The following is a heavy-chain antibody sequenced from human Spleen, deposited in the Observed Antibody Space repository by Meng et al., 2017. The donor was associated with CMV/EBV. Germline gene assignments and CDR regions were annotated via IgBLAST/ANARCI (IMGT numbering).Heavy chain of an antibody. J-gene: IGHJ4*02. V-gene: IGHV1-18*01. CDR2: ISRHNGDT. CDR3: AREGGYAIFGFTTFYLDS. D-gene: IGHD2-8*01. CDR1: GGTFSSYA. Sequence: ASVKVSCKASGGTFSSYAISWVRQAPGQGLEWMGRISRHNGDTIYAQNFQGRVTMTTATSTNTAYMELGSLRSDDTAVYYCAREGGYAIFGFTTFYLDSWGQGTLVTVSS.